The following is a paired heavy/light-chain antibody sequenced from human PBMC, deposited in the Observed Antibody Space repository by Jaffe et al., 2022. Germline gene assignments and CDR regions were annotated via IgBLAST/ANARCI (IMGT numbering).Heavy chain of an antibody. D-gene: IGHD1-26*01. CDR1: GGSISNYY. CDR2: IYYSGST. V-gene: IGHV4-59*01. CDR3: ARAPAGSPRSHIDY. J-gene: IGHJ4*02. Sequence: QVQLQESGPGLVKPSETLSLTCTVSGGSISNYYWSWIRQPPGKGLEWIGYIYYSGSTNYNPSLKRRVTISVDTSKNQFSLKLSSVTAADTAVYYCARAPAGSPRSHIDYWGQGTLVTVSS.
Light chain of an antibody. Sequence: QSVLTQPPSVSAAPGQKVTISCSGSSSNIGNNYVSWYRQLPGTAPKLLIYDNNKRPSGIPDRFSGSKSGTSATLGITGLQTGDEADYYCGTWDSSLSAVVFGGGTKLTVL. CDR3: GTWDSSLSAVV. V-gene: IGLV1-51*01. J-gene: IGLJ2*01. CDR1: SSNIGNNY. CDR2: DNN.